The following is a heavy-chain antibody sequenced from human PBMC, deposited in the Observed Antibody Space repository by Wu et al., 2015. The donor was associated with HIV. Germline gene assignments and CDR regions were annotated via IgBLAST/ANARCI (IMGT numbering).Heavy chain of an antibody. Sequence: QVQLVQSGAELKKPLASVKVSCKTSGFPFAASYIHWVRQAPGQGLEWMGIINPSGGSTDYAQRFQGRVTMTRDTSTSTVYMKLSRLTSEDTAVYFCTRGPDFDYWGQGTLVIVSS. J-gene: IGHJ4*02. V-gene: IGHV1-46*01. CDR3: TRGPDFDY. CDR1: GFPFAASY. CDR2: INPSGGST.